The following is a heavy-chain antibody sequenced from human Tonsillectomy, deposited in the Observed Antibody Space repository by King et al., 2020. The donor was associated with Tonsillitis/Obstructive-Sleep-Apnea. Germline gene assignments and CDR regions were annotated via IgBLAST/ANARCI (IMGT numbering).Heavy chain of an antibody. D-gene: IGHD1-1*01. Sequence: VQLQQWGAGLLKPSETLSLTCAVYGGSLSSYYWTWIRQPPEKGLEWIGEINHSGSANYSPSLKSRVTLSIDMSKNQFSLRLSSVTAADTAVYYCARGYGTATTFYFDYWGQGTLLTVSS. CDR1: GGSLSSYY. J-gene: IGHJ4*02. CDR2: INHSGSA. CDR3: ARGYGTATTFYFDY. V-gene: IGHV4-34*01.